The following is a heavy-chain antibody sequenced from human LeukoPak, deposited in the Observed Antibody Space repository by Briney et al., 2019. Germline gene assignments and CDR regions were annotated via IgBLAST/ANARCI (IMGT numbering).Heavy chain of an antibody. CDR2: INPNSGGT. Sequence: ASVKVSCKASRYTFTGYYKHWVRQAPGQGLEWMGWINPNSGGTNYAQKFQGRVTMTRDTSISTDYMELSRLRSDDTAIYYCVRSLVAYGGYFDYWGQGTLVTVSS. D-gene: IGHD5-12*01. CDR1: RYTFTGYY. V-gene: IGHV1-2*02. J-gene: IGHJ4*02. CDR3: VRSLVAYGGYFDY.